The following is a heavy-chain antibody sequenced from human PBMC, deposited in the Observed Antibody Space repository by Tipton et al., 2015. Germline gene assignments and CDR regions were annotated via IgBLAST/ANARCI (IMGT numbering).Heavy chain of an antibody. D-gene: IGHD3-3*02. CDR2: IYYTGST. Sequence: TLSLTCTVSGGSVSSATYFWSWIRQPPGKGLEYIGYIYYTGSTNYNPSLQSRVTISVDTSKNQFSLKLTSVTAADTAVYYCATHRRGAKRIRLVYGRTYYHFAMDIWGQGTTVTVSS. CDR1: GGSVSSATYF. J-gene: IGHJ6*02. V-gene: IGHV4-61*01. CDR3: ATHRRGAKRIRLVYGRTYYHFAMDI.